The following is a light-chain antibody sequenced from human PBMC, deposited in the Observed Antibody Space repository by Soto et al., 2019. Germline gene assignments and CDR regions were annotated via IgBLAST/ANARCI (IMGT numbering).Light chain of an antibody. CDR1: SSDVGTYNL. V-gene: IGLV2-23*01. CDR3: CSYAPSRTLL. J-gene: IGLJ2*01. Sequence: QSALTQPASVSETPGQPITISCTGTSSDVGTYNLGTWYQQHPGKAPKLIIYEGNKRPSGVSNRFSASKSGNTASLTISGLLAEDEADYYCCSYAPSRTLLFGGGTKVTVL. CDR2: EGN.